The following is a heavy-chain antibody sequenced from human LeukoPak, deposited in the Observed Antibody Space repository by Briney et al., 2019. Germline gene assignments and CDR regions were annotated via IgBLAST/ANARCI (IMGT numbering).Heavy chain of an antibody. CDR1: GFTFNIYG. J-gene: IGHJ6*02. CDR3: ARDRNRIGYYYGMDV. CDR2: IGSDGNNE. V-gene: IGHV3-30*02. Sequence: GGSLRLSCAASGFTFNIYGMHWVRQAPGKGLEWGTFIGSDGNNEYYADSVKGRFPISRDNPKNTLYLQMNSLRAEDTAVYYCARDRNRIGYYYGMDVWGQGTTVTVSS. D-gene: IGHD1-14*01.